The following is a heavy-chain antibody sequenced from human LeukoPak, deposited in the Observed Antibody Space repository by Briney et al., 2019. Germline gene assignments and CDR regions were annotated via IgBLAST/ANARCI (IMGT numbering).Heavy chain of an antibody. Sequence: GGSLRLSCAASGFTFSSYGMHWVRQAPGKGLEWVAVISYDGSNKYYADSVKGRFTISRDNSKNTLYPQMNSLRAEDTAVYYCAKDRMITFGGALDYWGQGTLVTVSS. D-gene: IGHD3-16*01. V-gene: IGHV3-30*18. CDR2: ISYDGSNK. CDR1: GFTFSSYG. CDR3: AKDRMITFGGALDY. J-gene: IGHJ4*02.